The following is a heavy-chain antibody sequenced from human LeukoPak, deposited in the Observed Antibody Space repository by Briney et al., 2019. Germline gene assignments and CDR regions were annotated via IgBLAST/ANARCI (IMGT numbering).Heavy chain of an antibody. V-gene: IGHV3-30-3*01. Sequence: GGSLRLSCAASGFTFSSYAMHWVRQAPGKGLEWVAVISYDGSNKYYADSVKGRFTISRDNAKNSLYLQMNSLRAEDTAVYYCARTDGMDVWGQGTTVTVSS. J-gene: IGHJ6*02. CDR3: ARTDGMDV. CDR2: ISYDGSNK. CDR1: GFTFSSYA.